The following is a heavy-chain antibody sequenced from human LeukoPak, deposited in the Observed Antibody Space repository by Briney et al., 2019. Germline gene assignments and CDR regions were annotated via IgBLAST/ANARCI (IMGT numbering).Heavy chain of an antibody. CDR1: GDSISTSSYY. D-gene: IGHD4-23*01. CDR2: IYYSGST. CDR3: ARGYYGGNFQNYYYYYMDV. Sequence: PSETLSLTCSVSGDSISTSSYYWGWIRQPPGKGLEWIGTIYYSGSTYYNPSLTSRVTISVDTSKNQFSLKLSSVTAADTAVYYCARGYYGGNFQNYYYYYMDVWGKGTTVTISS. V-gene: IGHV4-39*07. J-gene: IGHJ6*03.